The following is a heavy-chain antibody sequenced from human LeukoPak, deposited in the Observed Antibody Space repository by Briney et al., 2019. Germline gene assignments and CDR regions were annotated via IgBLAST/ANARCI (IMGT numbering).Heavy chain of an antibody. V-gene: IGHV3-7*01. CDR1: GFTFSSYW. Sequence: GGSLRLSCAASGFTFSSYWMSWVRQAPGKGLEWVANINQDGSEKYYVDSVKGRFTISRDNAKNSLYLQMNSLRAEDTAVYYCARVYSDYREDAFDIWGQGTMVTVSS. J-gene: IGHJ3*02. D-gene: IGHD4-11*01. CDR3: ARVYSDYREDAFDI. CDR2: INQDGSEK.